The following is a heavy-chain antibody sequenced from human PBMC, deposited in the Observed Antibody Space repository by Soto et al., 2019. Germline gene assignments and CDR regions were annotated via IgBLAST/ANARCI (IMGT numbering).Heavy chain of an antibody. CDR1: GGTFSSYA. V-gene: IGHV1-69*13. J-gene: IGHJ4*02. D-gene: IGHD1-26*01. Sequence: SVKVSCKASGGTFSSYAISWVRQAPGQGLEWMGGIIPIFGTANYAQKFQGRVTITADESTSTAYMELSSLRSEDTAVYYCASTNVGATTLRWYFGYWGQGTLVTVSS. CDR2: IIPIFGTA. CDR3: ASTNVGATTLRWYFGY.